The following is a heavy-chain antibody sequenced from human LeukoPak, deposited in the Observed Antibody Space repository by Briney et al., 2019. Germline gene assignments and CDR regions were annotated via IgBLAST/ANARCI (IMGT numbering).Heavy chain of an antibody. J-gene: IGHJ4*02. CDR1: GGSFSGYY. CDR3: ARGSYDSSGYYPWYFDY. CDR2: INHSGST. D-gene: IGHD3-22*01. V-gene: IGHV4-34*01. Sequence: SETLSLTCAVYGGSFSGYYWSWIRQPPGKGLEWIGEINHSGSTNYNPSLKSRVTISVDTSKNQFSLKLGSVTAADTAVYYCARGSYDSSGYYPWYFDYWGQGTLVTVSS.